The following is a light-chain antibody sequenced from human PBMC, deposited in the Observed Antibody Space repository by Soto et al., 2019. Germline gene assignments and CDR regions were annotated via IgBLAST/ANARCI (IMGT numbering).Light chain of an antibody. J-gene: IGKJ1*01. CDR3: QQYSSYWT. V-gene: IGKV1-5*03. CDR1: QSISTW. Sequence: DIQMTQSPSTLPASVGDRVTITCRASQSISTWLAWYQQKPGKAPNLLIYKASYLASGVPSRFSGGGSGTEFTLTISSLQPDDFATYYCQQYSSYWTFGQGTKVEI. CDR2: KAS.